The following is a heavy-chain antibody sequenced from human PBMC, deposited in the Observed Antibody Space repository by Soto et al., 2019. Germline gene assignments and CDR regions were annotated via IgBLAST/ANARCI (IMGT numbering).Heavy chain of an antibody. CDR2: INHSGST. Sequence: PSETLSVTCAVYGGFFSGYYWSWIRQPPWKGLEWIGEINHSGSTNYNPSLKSRVTISVDTSKNQFSLKLSSVTAADTAVYYYARASRGWANVVVPAGQDYYYYYYMDVWGKGTTVTVSS. D-gene: IGHD2-2*01. J-gene: IGHJ6*03. V-gene: IGHV4-34*01. CDR1: GGFFSGYY. CDR3: ARASRGWANVVVPAGQDYYYYYYMDV.